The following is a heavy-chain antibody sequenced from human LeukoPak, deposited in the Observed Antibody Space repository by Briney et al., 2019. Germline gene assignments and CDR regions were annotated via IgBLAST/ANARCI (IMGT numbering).Heavy chain of an antibody. V-gene: IGHV3-21*04. CDR2: ISSSSRYI. Sequence: PGGSLRHSCAASGFTFSSYSMNWVRQAPGKGLEWVSSISSSSRYIYYADSVKGRFTISRDNSKNTLYLQMNSLRAEDTAVYYCAKDYYGSGRWSWFDPRGQGTLVTVSS. CDR1: GFTFSSYS. CDR3: AKDYYGSGRWSWFDP. D-gene: IGHD3-10*01. J-gene: IGHJ5*02.